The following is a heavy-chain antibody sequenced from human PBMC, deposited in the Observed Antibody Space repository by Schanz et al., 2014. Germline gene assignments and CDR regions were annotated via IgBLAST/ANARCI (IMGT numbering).Heavy chain of an antibody. CDR1: GFTMITYA. D-gene: IGHD2-8*02. Sequence: QVHLVESGGGVVQPGRSLRLSCAASGFTMITYAMHWVRQPPGKGLEWVAIITYDGSNTYHADSVKGRFTISRDNAKKSVYLQMHSLRAEDTGLYYCARDRGAGGYDSWGQGTLVTVSS. V-gene: IGHV3-30*04. CDR2: ITYDGSNT. J-gene: IGHJ5*01. CDR3: ARDRGAGGYDS.